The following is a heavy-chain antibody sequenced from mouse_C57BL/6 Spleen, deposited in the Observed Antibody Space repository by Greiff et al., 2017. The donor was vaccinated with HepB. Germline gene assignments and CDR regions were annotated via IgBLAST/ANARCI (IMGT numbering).Heavy chain of an antibody. J-gene: IGHJ4*01. D-gene: IGHD1-1*01. CDR3: ARGNYGSRYDYAMDY. CDR1: GYTFTSYW. V-gene: IGHV1-69*01. Sequence: QVQLQQPGAELVMPGASVKLSCKASGYTFTSYWMHWVKQRPGQGLEWIGEIDPSDSYTNYNQKFKGKSTLTVDKSSSTAYMQLSSLTSEDSAVYYDARGNYGSRYDYAMDYWGQGTSVTVSS. CDR2: IDPSDSYT.